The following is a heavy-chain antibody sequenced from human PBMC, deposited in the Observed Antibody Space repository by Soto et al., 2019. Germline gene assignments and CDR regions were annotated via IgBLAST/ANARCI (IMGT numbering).Heavy chain of an antibody. V-gene: IGHV1-8*01. J-gene: IGHJ4*02. CDR3: ARRAETNGWNGFGADKYYFDF. CDR1: GYTFTSYD. D-gene: IGHD1-1*01. Sequence: QVQLVQSGAEVRKPGASVKVSCEASGYTFTSYDIYWVRRATGQGLDWMGWMNPKTGNSGYAQKFQGRVTMTSDTSISTAHMELSSLRSEDTAVYYCARRAETNGWNGFGADKYYFDFWGQGTLVTVSS. CDR2: MNPKTGNS.